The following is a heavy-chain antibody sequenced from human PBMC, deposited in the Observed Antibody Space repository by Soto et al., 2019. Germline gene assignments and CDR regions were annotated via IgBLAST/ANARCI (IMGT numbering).Heavy chain of an antibody. J-gene: IGHJ4*02. CDR2: INPYNGNT. CDR1: GYTFINYG. Sequence: ASVKVSCKASGYTFINYGVIWLRQAPGQGLEWMGWINPYNGNTNYAQKVQGRVTMTTDTSTSTAYMELRSLRSDDTAVYYCARVPTDSSGYYKYYFDYWGQGTLVTVSS. CDR3: ARVPTDSSGYYKYYFDY. V-gene: IGHV1-18*04. D-gene: IGHD3-22*01.